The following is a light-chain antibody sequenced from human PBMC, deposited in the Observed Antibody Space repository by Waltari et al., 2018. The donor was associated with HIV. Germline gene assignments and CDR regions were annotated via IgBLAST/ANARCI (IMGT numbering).Light chain of an antibody. J-gene: IGLJ1*01. CDR2: KNT. Sequence: SSELTQPPSVSVSPGQTAIITCSGDASPKPYTHWFQQKAGQAPVVVIHKNTERPSGMPVRYSASRSGTTVTLTITGVQTDDEADYYCLSADSSGTYVFGPGTTVTVL. V-gene: IGLV3-25*03. CDR1: ASPKPY. CDR3: LSADSSGTYV.